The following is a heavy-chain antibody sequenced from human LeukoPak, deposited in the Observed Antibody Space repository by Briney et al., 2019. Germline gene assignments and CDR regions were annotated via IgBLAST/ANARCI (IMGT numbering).Heavy chain of an antibody. CDR1: GFTFSNYG. D-gene: IGHD5-24*01. CDR3: ARDRDYYYYMDV. CDR2: IWYEGSNK. J-gene: IGHJ6*03. V-gene: IGHV3-33*01. Sequence: GRSLRLSCAASGFTFSNYGMHWVRQAPGKGLEWVAVIWYEGSNKYYADSVKGRFTISRDNAKNSLYLQMNSLRAEDTAVYYCARDRDYYYYMDVWGKGTTVTVSS.